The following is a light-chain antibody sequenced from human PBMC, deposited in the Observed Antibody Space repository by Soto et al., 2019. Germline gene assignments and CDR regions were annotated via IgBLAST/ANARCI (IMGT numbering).Light chain of an antibody. Sequence: SLSPXEGXTLXXXXSQNISXYLAWYQQRPGHPPRLLIYDASSRATDIPARFSGSGSGTDFSLTISSLDPEDFAVYYCQHRNNWQWTFGQGTKLDIK. V-gene: IGKV3-11*01. CDR1: QNISXY. CDR2: DAS. J-gene: IGKJ1*01. CDR3: QHRNNWQWT.